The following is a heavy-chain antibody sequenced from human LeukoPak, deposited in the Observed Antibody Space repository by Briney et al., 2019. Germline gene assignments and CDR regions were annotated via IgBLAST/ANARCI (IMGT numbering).Heavy chain of an antibody. Sequence: GGSLRLSCAASGFTFSSYGMHWVRQAPGKGLEWVSAISGSGGSTYYADSVKGRFTISRDNSKNTLYLQMNSLRAEDTAVYYCAKDGQLAAAGDYWGQGTLVTVSS. CDR1: GFTFSSYG. J-gene: IGHJ4*02. D-gene: IGHD6-13*01. CDR2: ISGSGGST. CDR3: AKDGQLAAAGDY. V-gene: IGHV3-23*01.